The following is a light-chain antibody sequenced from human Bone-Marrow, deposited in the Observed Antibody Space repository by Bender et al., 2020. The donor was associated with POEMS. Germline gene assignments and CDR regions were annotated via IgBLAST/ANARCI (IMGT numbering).Light chain of an antibody. CDR1: SSNIGAHYD. V-gene: IGLV1-40*01. J-gene: IGLJ3*02. CDR2: ANN. Sequence: QSVLTQPPSVSGAPGQRVSISCTGSSSNIGAHYDVQWYQQLPGTAPRLLIYANNNRPSGVPDRFSGSKSGTSASLAITGLQAEDEADYYCAAWEDSLNGWVFGGGTKLTVL. CDR3: AAWEDSLNGWV.